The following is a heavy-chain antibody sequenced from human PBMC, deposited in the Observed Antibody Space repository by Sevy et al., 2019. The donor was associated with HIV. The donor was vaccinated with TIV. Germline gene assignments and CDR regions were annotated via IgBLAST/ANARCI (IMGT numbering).Heavy chain of an antibody. CDR3: ARLPGGGYDSHAFDI. D-gene: IGHD5-12*01. Sequence: GGSLRLSCAASGFTFSSYAMHWVRQAPGKGLEWVAVISYDGSNKYYADSVKGRFTISRDNSKITLYLQMNSLRAEDTAVYYCARLPGGGYDSHAFDIWGQGTMVTVSS. CDR1: GFTFSSYA. CDR2: ISYDGSNK. J-gene: IGHJ3*02. V-gene: IGHV3-30-3*01.